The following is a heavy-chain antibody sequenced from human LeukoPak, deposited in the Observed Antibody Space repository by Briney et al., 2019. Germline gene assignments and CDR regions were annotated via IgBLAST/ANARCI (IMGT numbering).Heavy chain of an antibody. Sequence: PGGSLRLSCAASVFTFGIYWMSWVRQAPGKGLEWVANINQDGSERYLVDSVKGRFTISRDNAKKSLYLQMNSLRAEDTAVYYCTNYYDSSGLPRFNFQHWGQGTLVTVSS. CDR3: TNYYDSSGLPRFNFQH. J-gene: IGHJ1*01. CDR1: VFTFGIYW. D-gene: IGHD3-22*01. CDR2: INQDGSER. V-gene: IGHV3-7*03.